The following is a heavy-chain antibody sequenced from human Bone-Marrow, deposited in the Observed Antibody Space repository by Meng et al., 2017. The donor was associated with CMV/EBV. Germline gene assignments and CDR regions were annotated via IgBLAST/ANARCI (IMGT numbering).Heavy chain of an antibody. D-gene: IGHD1-26*01. J-gene: IGHJ6*02. CDR2: IYYSGST. V-gene: IGHV4-59*01. Sequence: SETLSLTCTVSGGSISSYYWSWIRQPPGKGLEWIGYIYYSGSTNYNPSLKSRVTISVDTSKNQFSLKLSSVTAADTAVYYCARDGPEPLGGMDVWGQRTTVTVSS. CDR1: GGSISSYY. CDR3: ARDGPEPLGGMDV.